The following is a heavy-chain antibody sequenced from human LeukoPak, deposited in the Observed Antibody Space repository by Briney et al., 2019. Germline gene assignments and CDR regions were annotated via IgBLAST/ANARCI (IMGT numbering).Heavy chain of an antibody. CDR2: IYYSGST. J-gene: IGHJ4*02. Sequence: SETRSLTCAVYGGSFSGYYWSWIRQPPGKGLEWIGYIYYSGSTNYNPSLKSRVTISVDTSKNQFSLKLSSVTAAYTAVYYCARVRGSYYGGNYFDYWGQGTLVTVSS. CDR1: GGSFSGYY. V-gene: IGHV4-59*01. D-gene: IGHD1-26*01. CDR3: ARVRGSYYGGNYFDY.